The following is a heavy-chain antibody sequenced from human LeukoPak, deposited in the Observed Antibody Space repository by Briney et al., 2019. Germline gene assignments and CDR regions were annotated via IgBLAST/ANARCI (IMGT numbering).Heavy chain of an antibody. CDR1: GGTFSSYA. D-gene: IGHD2-15*01. J-gene: IGHJ3*02. CDR2: IIPILGIA. CDR3: ARVFVVGPRDAFDI. V-gene: IGHV1-69*04. Sequence: GASVKVSCKASGGTFSSYAISWVRQAPGQGLEWMGGIIPILGIANYAQKFQGRVTMTRDTSTSTVYMELSSLRSEDTAVYYCARVFVVGPRDAFDIWGQGTMVTVSS.